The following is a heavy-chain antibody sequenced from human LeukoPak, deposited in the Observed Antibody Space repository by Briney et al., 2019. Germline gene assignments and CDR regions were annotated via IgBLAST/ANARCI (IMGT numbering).Heavy chain of an antibody. CDR1: GYSISSGYY. J-gene: IGHJ4*02. V-gene: IGHV4-38-2*02. D-gene: IGHD3-9*01. CDR2: IYHSGST. Sequence: SSETLSLTCTVSGYSISSGYYWGWIRQPPGKGLEWIGSIYHSGSTYYNPSLKSRVTISVDMSKNQFSLKLSSVTAADTAVYYCARGDTHLRYFDWLSTYYFDYWGQGTLVTVSS. CDR3: ARGDTHLRYFDWLSTYYFDY.